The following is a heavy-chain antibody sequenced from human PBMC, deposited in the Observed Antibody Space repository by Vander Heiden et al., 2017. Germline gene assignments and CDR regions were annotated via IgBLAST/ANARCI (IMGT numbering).Heavy chain of an antibody. D-gene: IGHD2-21*01. CDR2: IFSSGTT. V-gene: IGHV4-59*11. Sequence: QVRLQESGPGLVQPSETLSLTCTVSGASISGHYWSWIRQSPGKGLDWIGYIFSSGTTNYHPSLKSRVTISLDRSKKQFSLKLNSVTAADTAVYYCARGWASDWDFWYFDLWGPGTLSTVSS. CDR3: ARGWASDWDFWYFDL. J-gene: IGHJ2*01. CDR1: GASISGHY.